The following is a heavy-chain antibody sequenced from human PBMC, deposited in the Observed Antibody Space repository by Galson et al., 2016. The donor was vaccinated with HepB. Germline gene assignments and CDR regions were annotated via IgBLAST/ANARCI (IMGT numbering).Heavy chain of an antibody. J-gene: IGHJ2*01. CDR2: ISGSAGGT. V-gene: IGHV3-23*01. Sequence: SLRLSCAASGFTFSNYAMTWVRQAPGKGLEWVSAISGSAGGTYYTDSVKGRVTISRDNSKNTLYLQMRSLGADGTAVYYCAKRLWTESRGWSFDLWGRGTLVIVSS. D-gene: IGHD3/OR15-3a*01. CDR1: GFTFSNYA. CDR3: AKRLWTESRGWSFDL.